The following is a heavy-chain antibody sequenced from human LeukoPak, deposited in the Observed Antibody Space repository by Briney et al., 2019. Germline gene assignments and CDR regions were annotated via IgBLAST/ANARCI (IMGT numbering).Heavy chain of an antibody. J-gene: IGHJ4*02. CDR2: ISYDGSNK. D-gene: IGHD1-26*01. CDR3: AKELSYSLYYFDY. CDR1: GFTFSSYA. Sequence: GGCLRLSCAASGFTFSSYAMHWVRQAPGKGLEWVAVISYDGSNKYYADSVKGRFTISRDNSQNTLYLQMNSLRDEDTAVYYCAKELSYSLYYFDYWGQGTLVTVSS. V-gene: IGHV3-30-3*01.